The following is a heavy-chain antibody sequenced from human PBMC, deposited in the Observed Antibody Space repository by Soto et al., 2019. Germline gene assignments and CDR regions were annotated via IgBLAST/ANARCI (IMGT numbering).Heavy chain of an antibody. J-gene: IGHJ6*02. CDR2: IYYSGST. Sequence: SEIQSLSYTVSGGSIISGGYYWIWIRQHPGKGLEWIGYIYYSGSTNYNPSLKSRVTISVDTSKTQFSLKLSSVTAADTAVYYCARDIMGTDYYYYGMDVWCQGTTVT. CDR3: ARDIMGTDYYYYGMDV. D-gene: IGHD2-8*01. CDR1: GGSIISGGYY. V-gene: IGHV4-61*08.